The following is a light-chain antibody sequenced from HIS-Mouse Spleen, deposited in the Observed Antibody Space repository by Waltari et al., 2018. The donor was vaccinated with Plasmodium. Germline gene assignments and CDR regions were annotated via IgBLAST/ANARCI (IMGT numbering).Light chain of an antibody. CDR1: QSVSSN. V-gene: IGKV3-15*01. CDR3: QQYNNWLT. Sequence: EIVMTHFAATLSVSPGERATLSCRASQSVSSNLAWYQQKPGQAPRLLIYGASTRATGIPARFSGSGSGTEFTLTISSLQSEDFAVYYCQQYNNWLTFGGGTKVEIK. J-gene: IGKJ4*01. CDR2: GAS.